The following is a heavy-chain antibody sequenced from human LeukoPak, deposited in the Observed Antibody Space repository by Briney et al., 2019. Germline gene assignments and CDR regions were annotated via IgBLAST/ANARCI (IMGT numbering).Heavy chain of an antibody. CDR1: GFTFSSYA. V-gene: IGHV3-23*01. CDR3: AMAYDFWSGSLT. D-gene: IGHD3-3*01. J-gene: IGHJ5*02. Sequence: GGPLRLSCAASGFTFSSYAVSWVRQAPGKGLEWVSAISGSGGSTYYADSVKGRFTISRDNSKNTLYLQMNSLRAEDTAVYYCAMAYDFWSGSLTWGQGTLVTVSS. CDR2: ISGSGGST.